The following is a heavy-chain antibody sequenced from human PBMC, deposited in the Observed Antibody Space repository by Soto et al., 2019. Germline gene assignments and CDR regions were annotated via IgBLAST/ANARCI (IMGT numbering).Heavy chain of an antibody. CDR2: IYYSGST. V-gene: IGHV4-59*01. D-gene: IGHD6-6*01. J-gene: IGHJ5*02. CDR3: ARSLGQEFEYSSSPRWCDR. Sequence: ASETLSLTCTVSGGSISSYYWSWIRQPPGKGLEWIGYIYYSGSTNYNPSLKSRVTISVDTSKNQFSLKLSSVTAADTAVYYCARSLGQEFEYSSSPRWCDRWGQGTLVTNSS. CDR1: GGSISSYY.